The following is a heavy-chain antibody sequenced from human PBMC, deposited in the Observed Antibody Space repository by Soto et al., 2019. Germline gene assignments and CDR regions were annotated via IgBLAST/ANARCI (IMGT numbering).Heavy chain of an antibody. CDR3: ARTSHGDIDY. CDR2: IYYSGST. V-gene: IGHV4-59*07. CDR1: GGSISGYY. J-gene: IGHJ4*02. Sequence: KPSYTLWLSCAVSGGSISGYYWSWIRQPPGKGLEWIGYIYYSGSTNYNPSLKSRVTISVDTSKNQFSLKLSSVTAADTAVYYCARTSHGDIDYWGQGTLVTVSS. D-gene: IGHD4-17*01.